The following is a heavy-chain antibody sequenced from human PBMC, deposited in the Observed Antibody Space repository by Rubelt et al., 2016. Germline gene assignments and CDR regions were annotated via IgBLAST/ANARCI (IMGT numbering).Heavy chain of an antibody. CDR1: GGSISSSVYY. CDR3: ARDRVGSWFSRDY. J-gene: IGHJ4*02. D-gene: IGHD6-13*01. Sequence: QLQLQESGPGLVKPSETLSLTCTVSGGSISSSVYYWGWIRQPPGKGLEWIGSVIYSGSTYYNPSLKSRLTISVDTSKSQFSLRLSSVTAADTAVYYCARDRVGSWFSRDYWGQGTLVTVSS. V-gene: IGHV4-39*07. CDR2: VIYSGST.